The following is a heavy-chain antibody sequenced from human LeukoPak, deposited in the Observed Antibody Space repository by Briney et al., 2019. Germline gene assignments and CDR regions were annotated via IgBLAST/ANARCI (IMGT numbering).Heavy chain of an antibody. CDR2: ISSSGSTI. J-gene: IGHJ6*03. Sequence: GGSLRLSCAASGFTFSSYEMNWVRQAPGKGLEWVSYISSSGSTIYYADSVKGRFTISRDNAKNSLYLQMNSLRAEDTAVYYCARDRSELLWFGELVVPHYYYYYMDVWGKGTTVTISS. CDR1: GFTFSSYE. CDR3: ARDRSELLWFGELVVPHYYYYYMDV. D-gene: IGHD3-10*01. V-gene: IGHV3-48*03.